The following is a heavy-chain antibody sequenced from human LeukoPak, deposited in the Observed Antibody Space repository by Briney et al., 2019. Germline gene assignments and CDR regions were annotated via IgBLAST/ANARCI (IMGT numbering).Heavy chain of an antibody. J-gene: IGHJ4*02. V-gene: IGHV1-2*02. Sequence: ASVKVSCKASGYTFTNYYMHWVRQAPGQTFEWGAWINPKSGDREYTQKYQGRETVTTETANTSMYMELSGLQSDDTAVYYCVRDLTGGSGDWGQGTLVTVSS. CDR1: GYTFTNYY. CDR2: INPKSGDR. D-gene: IGHD6-19*01. CDR3: VRDLTGGSGD.